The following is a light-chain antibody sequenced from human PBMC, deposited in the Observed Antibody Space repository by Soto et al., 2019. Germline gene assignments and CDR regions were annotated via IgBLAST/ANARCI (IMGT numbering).Light chain of an antibody. V-gene: IGKV1-5*03. J-gene: IGKJ2*01. CDR1: QSISSW. CDR3: QQYDSYSRT. CDR2: LAS. Sequence: DIQMTQSPSTLSASVGDRVTITCRATQSISSWLAWYQQKPGKAPKLLIYLASSLESGVPSRFSGSGSGTECTLTISSLQPADFATYYCQQYDSYSRTFGQGTKREI.